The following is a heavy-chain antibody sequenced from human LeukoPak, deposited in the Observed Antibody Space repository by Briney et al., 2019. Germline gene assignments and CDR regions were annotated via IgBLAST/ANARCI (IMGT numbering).Heavy chain of an antibody. CDR2: ISSTSSTI. CDR1: GFTFSSYS. CDR3: ASWWELKY. J-gene: IGHJ4*02. V-gene: IGHV3-48*01. Sequence: GGSLRLSCAASGFTFSSYSMNWVRRAPGKGLEWVSYISSTSSTIYYADSVKGRFTISRDNAKNSLYLQMNSLRAEDTAVYYCASWWELKYWGQGTLVTVSS. D-gene: IGHD1-26*01.